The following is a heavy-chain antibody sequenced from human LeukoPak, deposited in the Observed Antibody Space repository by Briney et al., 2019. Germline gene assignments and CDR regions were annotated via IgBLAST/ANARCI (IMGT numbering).Heavy chain of an antibody. CDR3: ARAEQWLVQGNAFDI. V-gene: IGHV1-2*02. D-gene: IGHD6-19*01. CDR2: INPNSGGT. Sequence: ASVKVSCKASGYTFTGYYMHWVRQAPGQGLEWMGWINPNSGGTNYAQKFQGRVTMTRDTSISTAYMELSRLRSDDTAVYYCARAEQWLVQGNAFDIWGRGTMVTVSS. J-gene: IGHJ3*02. CDR1: GYTFTGYY.